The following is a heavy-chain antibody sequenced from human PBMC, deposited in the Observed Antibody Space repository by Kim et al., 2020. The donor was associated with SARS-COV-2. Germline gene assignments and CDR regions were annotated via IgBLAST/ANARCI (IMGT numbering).Heavy chain of an antibody. D-gene: IGHD4-17*01. Sequence: DDAAPVKGRFSISRDDSKNTVYLQMNSLKTEDTAVYYCTTDYGDSSFRGYWGQGTLVTVSS. J-gene: IGHJ4*02. CDR3: TTDYGDSSFRGY. V-gene: IGHV3-15*01.